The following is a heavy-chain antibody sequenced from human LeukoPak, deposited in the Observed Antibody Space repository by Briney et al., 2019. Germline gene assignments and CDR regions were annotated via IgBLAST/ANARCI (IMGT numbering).Heavy chain of an antibody. V-gene: IGHV4-61*02. CDR2: IYTSGST. J-gene: IGHJ3*01. D-gene: IGHD3-10*01. CDR3: ARDLWFGDLFDAFDL. Sequence: SETLSLTCTVSGGSISSGSYYWSWIRQPAGKGLEWIGRIYTSGSTNYNPSLKSRVTISVDTSKNQFSLKLSSVTAADTAVYYCARDLWFGDLFDAFDLWGQGTLVTVSS. CDR1: GGSISSGSYY.